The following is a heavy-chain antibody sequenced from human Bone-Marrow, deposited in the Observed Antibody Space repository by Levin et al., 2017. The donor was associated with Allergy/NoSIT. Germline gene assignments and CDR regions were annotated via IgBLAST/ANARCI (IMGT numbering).Heavy chain of an antibody. J-gene: IGHJ4*02. CDR3: AKVEGERRPGDY. D-gene: IGHD1-1*01. CDR2: ISWNSGSI. CDR1: GFTFDDYA. Sequence: LSLTCAASGFTFDDYAMHWVRQAPGKGLEWVSGISWNSGSIGYADSVKGRFTISRDNAKNSLYLQMNSLRAEDTALYYCAKVEGERRPGDYWGQGTLVTVSS. V-gene: IGHV3-9*01.